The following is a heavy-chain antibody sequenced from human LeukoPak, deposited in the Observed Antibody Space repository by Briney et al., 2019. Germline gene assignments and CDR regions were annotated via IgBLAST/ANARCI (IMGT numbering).Heavy chain of an antibody. Sequence: GGSLRLSCAASGFALSSHWMTWVRQVPGRGPEWVANVNRDGSETYYLDSVKGRFTISKDNAKNSLYLQMNSLRAEDTALYHCARNNGMDVWGQGTTVIVSS. CDR3: ARNNGMDV. V-gene: IGHV3-7*03. CDR2: VNRDGSET. CDR1: GFALSSHW. J-gene: IGHJ6*02.